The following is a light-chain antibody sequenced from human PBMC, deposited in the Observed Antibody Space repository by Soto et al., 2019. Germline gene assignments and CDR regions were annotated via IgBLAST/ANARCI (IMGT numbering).Light chain of an antibody. V-gene: IGKV1-5*01. CDR2: DAS. Sequence: DIQMTQSPSTLSASVGDRVAITCRASQSISQWVAWYQQKPGRDPELLIYDASKLKSGVPSRFSGSGSGTEFSLTTASLQPDDSAMYYCQQYNGYSWTFGRGTKVEIK. CDR1: QSISQW. CDR3: QQYNGYSWT. J-gene: IGKJ1*01.